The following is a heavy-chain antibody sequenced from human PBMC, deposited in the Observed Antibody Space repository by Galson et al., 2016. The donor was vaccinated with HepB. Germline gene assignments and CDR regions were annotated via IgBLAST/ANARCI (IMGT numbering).Heavy chain of an antibody. CDR2: IYYSGST. V-gene: IGHV4-59*01. J-gene: IGHJ3*02. CDR3: ARDSHYSSGWYDAFDI. Sequence: SETLSLTCTVSGGSISSYYWSWIRQPPGKGLEWIGYIYYSGSTNYSPSLESRVTISVDTSKNQFSLKLSSVTAADTAVYYCARDSHYSSGWYDAFDIWGQGTMVTVSS. D-gene: IGHD6-19*01. CDR1: GGSISSYY.